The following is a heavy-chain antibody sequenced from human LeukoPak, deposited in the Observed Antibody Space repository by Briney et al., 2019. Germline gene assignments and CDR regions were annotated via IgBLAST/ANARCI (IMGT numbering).Heavy chain of an antibody. J-gene: IGHJ4*02. CDR2: ISGSGGST. CDR3: AKGQGYYYDSSGYYYTLTLYFDY. D-gene: IGHD3-22*01. V-gene: IGHV3-23*01. CDR1: GFTFSSYE. Sequence: GGSLRLSCAASGFTFSSYEMNWVRQAPGKGLEWVSAISGSGGSTYYADSVKGRFTISRDNSKNTLYLQMNSLRAEDTAVYYCAKGQGYYYDSSGYYYTLTLYFDYWGQGTLVTVSS.